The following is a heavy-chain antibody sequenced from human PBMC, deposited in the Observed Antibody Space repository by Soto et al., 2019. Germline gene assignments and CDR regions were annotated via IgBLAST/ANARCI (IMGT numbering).Heavy chain of an antibody. V-gene: IGHV1-2*02. D-gene: IGHD3-22*01. Sequence: FNSSGYSLTVYYLLWVRQAHGQGLEWMGWINPNSGGTNYAQKFQGRVTVTRDTSISTAYMELRRLRSDDTAVYYCARTTTYYNDSSSNVGYWGQGTL. CDR2: INPNSGGT. CDR3: ARTTTYYNDSSSNVGY. J-gene: IGHJ4*03. CDR1: GYSLTVYY.